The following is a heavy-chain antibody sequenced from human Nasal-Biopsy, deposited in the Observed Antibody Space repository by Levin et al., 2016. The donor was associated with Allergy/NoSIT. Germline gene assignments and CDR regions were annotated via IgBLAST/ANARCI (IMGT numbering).Heavy chain of an antibody. J-gene: IGHJ4*02. V-gene: IGHV3-15*05. CDR3: ATDLRWGC. D-gene: IGHD7-27*01. CDR1: GLTFSNAW. Sequence: GESLKISCVVSGLTFSNAWLNWFRQAPGKGLEWIGRIKSKNDGGTIDYAAPVKGRFIISRDDSKDMLYLQMNSLTVEDTAMYFCATDLRWGCWGQGTLVTVSS. CDR2: IKSKNDGGTI.